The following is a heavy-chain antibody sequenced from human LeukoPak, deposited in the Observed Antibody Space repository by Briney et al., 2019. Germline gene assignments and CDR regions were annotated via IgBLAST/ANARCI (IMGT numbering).Heavy chain of an antibody. V-gene: IGHV4-59*01. CDR2: IYYSGST. CDR3: ARDLLHSSSSY. J-gene: IGHJ4*02. Sequence: SETLSLTCTVSGGSISSYYWSWIRQPPGKGLEWIGYIYYSGSTNYNPSLKSRVTISVDTSKNQFSLKLSSVTAADTAVYYCARDLLHSSSSYWGQGTLVTVSS. D-gene: IGHD6-6*01. CDR1: GGSISSYY.